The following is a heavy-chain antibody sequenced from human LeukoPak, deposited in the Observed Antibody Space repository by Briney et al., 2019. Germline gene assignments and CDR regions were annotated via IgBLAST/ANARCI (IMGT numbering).Heavy chain of an antibody. V-gene: IGHV1-69*01. D-gene: IGHD6-13*01. J-gene: IGHJ6*02. CDR2: IIPIFGTA. CDR3: ARDLIAAAELNYYGMDV. CDR1: GGTFSSYA. Sequence: SVKVSCKASGGTFSSYAISWVRQAPGQGLEWMGGIIPIFGTANYAQKFQGRVTITADESTGTAYMELSSLRSEDTAVYYCARDLIAAAELNYYGMDVWGQGTTVTVSS.